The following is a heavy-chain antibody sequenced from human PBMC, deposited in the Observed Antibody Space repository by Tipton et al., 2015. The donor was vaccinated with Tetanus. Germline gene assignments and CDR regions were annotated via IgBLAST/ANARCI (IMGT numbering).Heavy chain of an antibody. CDR3: ARDPEFSDCSGGNCYAGGDY. Sequence: SLRLSCAASGFTVSSNYMSWVRQAPGKGLEWVSVIYSGGSTYYADSVKCRFTISRDNSKNTVYLQMNSLRVEVTAVYYCARDPEFSDCSGGNCYAGGDYWGQGTLITVSS. CDR2: IYSGGST. D-gene: IGHD2-15*01. V-gene: IGHV3-66*01. CDR1: GFTVSSNY. J-gene: IGHJ4*02.